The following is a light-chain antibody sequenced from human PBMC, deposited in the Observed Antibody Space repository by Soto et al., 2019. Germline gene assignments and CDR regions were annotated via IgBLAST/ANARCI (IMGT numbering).Light chain of an antibody. CDR2: GAS. Sequence: EIVLTQSPGTLSLSPGERATLSCRASQSVSSSYLARYQQKPGQAPRLLIYGASSRATGIPDRFSGSGSGTDFTLTISRLEPEDFAVYYSQHSGSSRWTFGQGTKVEIK. CDR1: QSVSSSY. CDR3: QHSGSSRWT. J-gene: IGKJ1*01. V-gene: IGKV3-20*01.